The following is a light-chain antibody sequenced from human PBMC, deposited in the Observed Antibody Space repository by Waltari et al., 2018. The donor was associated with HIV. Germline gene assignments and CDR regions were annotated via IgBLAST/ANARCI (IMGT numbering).Light chain of an antibody. V-gene: IGKV1-12*01. CDR1: QRICTS. CDR3: QQAASFPHT. Sequence: DIQMTQSPSFVSASVGDRVPISCRASQRICTSLAWYQRGPGKAPELRIYAASRLQGGVPSRFSCRGSGTSFVRNIDNLQAEDFAIYYCQQAASFPHTFGGGT. CDR2: AAS. J-gene: IGKJ4*01.